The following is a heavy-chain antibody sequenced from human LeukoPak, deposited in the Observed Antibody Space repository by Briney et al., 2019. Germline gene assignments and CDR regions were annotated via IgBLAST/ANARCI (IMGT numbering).Heavy chain of an antibody. V-gene: IGHV1-69*04. Sequence: SVKVSCKASGGTFSSYAISWVRQAPGQGLEWMGRIIPILGIANYAQKFQGRVTITADKPTSTAYMELSSLRSEDTAVSYCARDSRHYGSGSRPYYYYGMDVWGQGTTVTVSS. CDR1: GGTFSSYA. CDR3: ARDSRHYGSGSRPYYYYGMDV. J-gene: IGHJ6*02. D-gene: IGHD3-10*01. CDR2: IIPILGIA.